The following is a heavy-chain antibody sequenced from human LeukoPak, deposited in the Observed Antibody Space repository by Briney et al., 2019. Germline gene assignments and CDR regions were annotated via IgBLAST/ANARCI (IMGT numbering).Heavy chain of an antibody. CDR1: GGSISGSSYY. V-gene: IGHV4-39*01. CDR2: IYYSGST. CDR3: ARPYYYDSSFFDY. Sequence: SETLSLTCTVSGGSISGSSYYWGWIRQPPGKGLEWIGSIYYSGSTYYNPSLKSRVTISVDTSKNQFSLKLSSVTAADTAVYYCARPYYYDSSFFDYWGQGTLVTVSS. D-gene: IGHD3-22*01. J-gene: IGHJ4*02.